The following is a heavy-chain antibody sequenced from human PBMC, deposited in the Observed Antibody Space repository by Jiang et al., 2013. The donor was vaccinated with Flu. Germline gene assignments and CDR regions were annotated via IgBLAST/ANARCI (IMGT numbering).Heavy chain of an antibody. CDR1: GYSFTSYW. J-gene: IGHJ2*01. V-gene: IGHV5-51*01. Sequence: GAEVKKPGESLKISCKGSGYSFTSYWIGWVRQMPGKGLEWMGIIYPGDSDTRYSPSFQGQVTISADKSISTAYLQWSSLKASDTAMYYCARARQKYYDFWSGYQTWYFDLWGRGTLVTVSS. CDR3: ARARQKYYDFWSGYQTWYFDL. CDR2: IYPGDSDT. D-gene: IGHD3-3*01.